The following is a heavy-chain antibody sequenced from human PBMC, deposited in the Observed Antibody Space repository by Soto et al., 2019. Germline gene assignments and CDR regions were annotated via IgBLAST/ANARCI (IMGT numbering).Heavy chain of an antibody. CDR3: AKRSDNYYHSSDSPHFAY. CDR2: ISGGGIST. V-gene: IGHV3-23*01. J-gene: IGHJ4*01. Sequence: LSNRSSECTSGDLGFTCISKKKGKGLEWVATISGGGISTFYANSVKGRFTISRDNSKNTLYLQMSSLGAEDTAVYYCAKRSDNYYHSSDSPHFAYWGNGTLVTVSS. CDR1: ECTSGDLG. D-gene: IGHD3-22*01.